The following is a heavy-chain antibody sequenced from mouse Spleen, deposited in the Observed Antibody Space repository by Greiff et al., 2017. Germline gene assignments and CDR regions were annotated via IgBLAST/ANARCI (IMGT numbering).Heavy chain of an antibody. D-gene: IGHD1-1*01. J-gene: IGHJ1*03. CDR1: GYTFTSYG. CDR3: ARRGYYGSSGYWYFDV. CDR2: IYPRSGNT. V-gene: IGHV1-81*01. Sequence: QVQLKESGAELARPGASVKLSCKASGYTFTSYGISWVKQRTGQGLEWIGEIYPRSGNTYYNEKFKGKATLTADKSSSTAYMELRSLTSEDSAVYFCARRGYYGSSGYWYFDVWGTGTTVTVSS.